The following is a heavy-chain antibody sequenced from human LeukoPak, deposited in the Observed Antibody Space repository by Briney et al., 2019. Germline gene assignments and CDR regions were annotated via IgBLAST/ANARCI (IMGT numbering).Heavy chain of an antibody. CDR2: IRSKANSYAT. V-gene: IGHV3-73*01. Sequence: GGSLRLSCAASGVTFSGSVMHWVRQASGKGLEWVGRIRSKANSYATAYAASVKGRFTISRDDSKNTAYLQMNSLRTEDTAVYYCPSAFVEMATERLFDYWGQGTLVTVSS. CDR1: GVTFSGSV. D-gene: IGHD5-24*01. J-gene: IGHJ4*02. CDR3: PSAFVEMATERLFDY.